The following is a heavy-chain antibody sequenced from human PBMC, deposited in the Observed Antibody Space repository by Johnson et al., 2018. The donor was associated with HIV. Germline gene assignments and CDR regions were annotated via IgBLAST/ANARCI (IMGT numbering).Heavy chain of an antibody. Sequence: QVQLLESGGGLVQPGGSLRLSCAASGFSFSDYYMSWIRQAPGKGLEWISYMSSSGSTIYHADSVKGRFTISRDNSKNTLYLQINSLRAEDTAVYYCAKEGGSYSMGRDAFDIWDQGTMVTVSS. CDR2: MSSSGSTI. D-gene: IGHD1-26*01. J-gene: IGHJ3*02. V-gene: IGHV3-11*04. CDR3: AKEGGSYSMGRDAFDI. CDR1: GFSFSDYY.